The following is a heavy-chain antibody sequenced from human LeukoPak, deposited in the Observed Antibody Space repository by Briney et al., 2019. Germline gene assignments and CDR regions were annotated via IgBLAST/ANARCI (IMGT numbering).Heavy chain of an antibody. V-gene: IGHV3-7*03. CDR3: AKGRELLWFGELLLNIDY. CDR2: IKQDGSEK. Sequence: GGSLRLSCAASGFTFSSYWMSWVRQAPGKGLEWVANIKQDGSEKYYVDSVKGRFTISRDNAKNSLYLQMNSLRAEDTAVYYCAKGRELLWFGELLLNIDYWGQGTLVTVSS. CDR1: GFTFSSYW. J-gene: IGHJ4*02. D-gene: IGHD3-10*01.